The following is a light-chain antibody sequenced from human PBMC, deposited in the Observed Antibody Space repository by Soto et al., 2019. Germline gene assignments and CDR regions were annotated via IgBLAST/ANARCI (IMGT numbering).Light chain of an antibody. CDR3: QQRGDWPPWT. CDR2: DVS. CDR1: QSVSDY. J-gene: IGKJ1*01. Sequence: EIVLTQSPATLSLSPGERATLSCRASQSVSDYLAWYQQKPGQAPRLLMYDVSTRATGIPARFSGSGSGTDFTLTISSLEPEDFAVYYCQQRGDWPPWTFGQGTKVEIK. V-gene: IGKV3-11*01.